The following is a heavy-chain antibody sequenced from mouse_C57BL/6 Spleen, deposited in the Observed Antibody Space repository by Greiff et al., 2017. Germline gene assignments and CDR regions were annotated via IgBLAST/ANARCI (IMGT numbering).Heavy chain of an antibody. CDR2: INPSNGGT. V-gene: IGHV1-53*01. Sequence: VQLQQPGPELVKPGASVKLSCKASGYTFTSYWMHWVKQRPGQGLEWIGNINPSNGGTNYNEKFKSKATLTADKSSSTAYMQLSSLTSEDSAVYYCARGGLYGRRGDYFDYWGQGTTLTVSS. CDR3: ARGGLYGRRGDYFDY. CDR1: GYTFTSYW. D-gene: IGHD1-1*01. J-gene: IGHJ2*01.